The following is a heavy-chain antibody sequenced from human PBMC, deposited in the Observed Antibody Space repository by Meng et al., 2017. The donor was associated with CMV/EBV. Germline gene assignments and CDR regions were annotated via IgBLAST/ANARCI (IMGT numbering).Heavy chain of an antibody. V-gene: IGHV3-13*01. CDR3: ARARAGGSYVDY. Sequence: GGSLRLSCAASGFTFSSYDMPWVRQATGKGLEWVSAIGTAGDTYYPGAVKGRFTISRENAKNSLYLQMNSLRAGDTAVYYCARARAGGSYVDYWGQGTLVTVSS. CDR1: GFTFSSYD. CDR2: IGTAGDT. D-gene: IGHD1-26*01. J-gene: IGHJ4*02.